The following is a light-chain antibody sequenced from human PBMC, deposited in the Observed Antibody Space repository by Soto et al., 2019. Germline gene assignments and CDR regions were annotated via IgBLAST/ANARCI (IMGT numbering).Light chain of an antibody. Sequence: QSVLTQPPSASGTPGQRVTISCSGSNSNIGRNFVYWYQQLPGTAPKLLIYSDNQRHSGVPDRFSGSKSGTSASLAISGLRSEDEAAYYCGSWDDSLSGLTWVFGGGTKLTVL. J-gene: IGLJ3*02. CDR3: GSWDDSLSGLTWV. CDR2: SDN. CDR1: NSNIGRNF. V-gene: IGLV1-47*02.